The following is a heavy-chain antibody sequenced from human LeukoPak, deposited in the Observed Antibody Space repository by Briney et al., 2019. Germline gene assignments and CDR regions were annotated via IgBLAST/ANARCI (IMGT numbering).Heavy chain of an antibody. Sequence: ASVKVSCKASGYTFTDYYIHRVRQAPGQGLEWMGWINPNSGGTNYAQKFQGRVTMTRDTSISTAYMELSRLRSDDTAVYYCARDLLAVAGLWGQGTLVTVSS. CDR1: GYTFTDYY. CDR2: INPNSGGT. CDR3: ARDLLAVAGL. J-gene: IGHJ4*02. V-gene: IGHV1-2*02. D-gene: IGHD6-19*01.